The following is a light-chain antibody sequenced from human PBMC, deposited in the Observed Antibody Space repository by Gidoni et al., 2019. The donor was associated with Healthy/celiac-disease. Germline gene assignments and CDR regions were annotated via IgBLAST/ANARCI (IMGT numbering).Light chain of an antibody. V-gene: IGKV1-39*01. CDR2: AAS. CDR1: QSISSY. J-gene: IGKJ2*01. Sequence: DPQMTQSPSSLSASVGDRVTITCRASQSISSYLNWYQQKPGKAPKLLIYAASSLQSGVPSRFSGSGSGTDFTLTISSLQPEDFATYYCQQSYSTPRTFXXXTKLEIK. CDR3: QQSYSTPRT.